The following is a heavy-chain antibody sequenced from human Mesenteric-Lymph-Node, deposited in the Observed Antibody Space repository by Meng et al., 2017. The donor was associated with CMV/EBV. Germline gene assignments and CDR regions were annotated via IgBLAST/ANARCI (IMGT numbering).Heavy chain of an antibody. Sequence: AASGFTFDDYAMHWVRQAPGKGLEWVSLISWDGGSTYYADSVKGRFTISRDNSKNSLYLQMNSLRAEDTALYYCAKDNTMVRGAIDYWGQGTLVTVSS. J-gene: IGHJ4*02. CDR2: ISWDGGST. D-gene: IGHD3-10*01. CDR1: GFTFDDYA. V-gene: IGHV3-43D*04. CDR3: AKDNTMVRGAIDY.